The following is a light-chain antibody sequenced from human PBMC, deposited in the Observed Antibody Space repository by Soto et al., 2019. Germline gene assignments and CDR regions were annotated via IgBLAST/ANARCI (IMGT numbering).Light chain of an antibody. CDR3: SSYTSTISYV. J-gene: IGLJ1*01. CDR1: SSDVGGYNY. V-gene: IGLV2-14*01. Sequence: QSALTQPASVSGSPGQSITISCTGTSSDVGGYNYVSWYQQYPGKAPKLMIYDVTNRPSGVSNHFSGSKSGNTASLTISGLQAEDEADYYCSSYTSTISYVFGTGPRSPS. CDR2: DVT.